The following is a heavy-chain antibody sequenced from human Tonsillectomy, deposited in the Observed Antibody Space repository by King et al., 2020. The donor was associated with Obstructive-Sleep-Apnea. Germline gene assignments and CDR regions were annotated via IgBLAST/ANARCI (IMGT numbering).Heavy chain of an antibody. D-gene: IGHD3-10*01. Sequence: QLQESGPGLVKPSETLSLTCTVSGYSITSGYYWVWIRQPPGKGLEWIGSIFHSGSTYYHPSLKSRVTISVDTSKNHFSLKLRSVTAADTAVYYCARVYVGSWWFDPWGQGTLVTVSS. J-gene: IGHJ5*02. CDR1: GYSITSGYY. V-gene: IGHV4-38-2*02. CDR3: ARVYVGSWWFDP. CDR2: IFHSGST.